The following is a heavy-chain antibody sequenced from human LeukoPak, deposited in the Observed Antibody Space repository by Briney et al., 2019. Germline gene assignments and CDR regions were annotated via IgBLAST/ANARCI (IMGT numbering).Heavy chain of an antibody. CDR3: ARAGYCSGGSCYQNANWFDP. D-gene: IGHD2-15*01. CDR1: GYTFTSYG. J-gene: IGHJ5*02. Sequence: ASVKVSCKASGYTFTSYGISWVRQAPGQGLEWMGIINPSGGSTSYAQKFQGRVTMTRDMSTSTVYMELSSLRSEDTAVYYCARAGYCSGGSCYQNANWFDPWGQGTLVTVSS. CDR2: INPSGGST. V-gene: IGHV1-46*01.